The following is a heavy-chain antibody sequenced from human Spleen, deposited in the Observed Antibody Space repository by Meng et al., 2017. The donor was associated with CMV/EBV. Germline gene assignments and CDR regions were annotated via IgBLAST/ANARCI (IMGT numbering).Heavy chain of an antibody. D-gene: IGHD3-3*01. CDR2: ISLDAKYK. CDR1: GCTFSNTP. Sequence: SLKISCAASGCTFSNTPMHWVRQAPGKGLEWVAFISLDAKYKFYSHSVRGRFTISRDNSKNTLWIQMNSLRVEDTAVYFCARAPAGGFWSACYRDYFYYGMDVWGQGTTVTVSS. V-gene: IGHV3-30*04. J-gene: IGHJ6*02. CDR3: ARAPAGGFWSACYRDYFYYGMDV.